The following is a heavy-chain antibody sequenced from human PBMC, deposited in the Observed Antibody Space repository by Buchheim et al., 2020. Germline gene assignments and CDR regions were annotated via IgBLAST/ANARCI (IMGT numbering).Heavy chain of an antibody. V-gene: IGHV3-48*03. CDR3: ATVRGNAFDM. J-gene: IGHJ3*02. Sequence: EEPLVESGGGLVQPGESLTLSCLVSGVSFSSYRLNWVRQAPGKGLEWISYISSSGSPIYYADSVRGRFTISRDNAKNSLYLQMYNLRVEDTALYYCATVRGNAFDMWGQGT. CDR1: GVSFSSYR. CDR2: ISSSGSPI. D-gene: IGHD3-10*01.